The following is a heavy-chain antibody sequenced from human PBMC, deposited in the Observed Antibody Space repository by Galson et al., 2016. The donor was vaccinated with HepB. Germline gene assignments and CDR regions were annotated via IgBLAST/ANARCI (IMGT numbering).Heavy chain of an antibody. Sequence: SLRLSCAASGFTFSSYWMHWVRQAPGKGLVWVSGINSDGTSTTYADSVKGRFTISRDNDKNSLHLQMNILRAEDTALYYCARGRGSNWRDAFDIWGQGTMVTVSS. CDR1: GFTFSSYW. CDR3: ARGRGSNWRDAFDI. CDR2: INSDGTST. D-gene: IGHD6-13*01. V-gene: IGHV3-74*01. J-gene: IGHJ3*02.